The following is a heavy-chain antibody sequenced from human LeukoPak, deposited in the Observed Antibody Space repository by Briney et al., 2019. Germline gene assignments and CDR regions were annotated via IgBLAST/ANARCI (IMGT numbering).Heavy chain of an antibody. D-gene: IGHD3-10*01. CDR1: GLTVSSNY. V-gene: IGHV3-66*01. CDR2: IYSGGST. CDR3: ASPYYYGSGSYNLGAFDI. Sequence: GGSLRLSCAASGLTVSSNYMSWVRQAPGKGLEWVSVIYSGGSTYYADSVKGRFTISRDNSKNTLYLQMSSLRAEDTAVYYCASPYYYGSGSYNLGAFDIWGQGTMVTVSS. J-gene: IGHJ3*02.